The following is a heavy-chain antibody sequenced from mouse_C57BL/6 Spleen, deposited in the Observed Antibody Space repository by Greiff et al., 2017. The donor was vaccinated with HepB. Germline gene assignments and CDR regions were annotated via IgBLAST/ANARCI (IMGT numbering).Heavy chain of an antibody. D-gene: IGHD1-1*01. Sequence: EVQGVESGGGLVKPGGSLKLSCAASGFTFSDYGMHWVRQAPEKGLEWVAYISSGSSTIYYADTVKGRFTISRDNAKNTLFLQMTSLRSEDTAMYYCARLYYGSSYYFDYWGHGTTLTVSS. J-gene: IGHJ2*01. CDR1: GFTFSDYG. CDR2: ISSGSSTI. V-gene: IGHV5-17*01. CDR3: ARLYYGSSYYFDY.